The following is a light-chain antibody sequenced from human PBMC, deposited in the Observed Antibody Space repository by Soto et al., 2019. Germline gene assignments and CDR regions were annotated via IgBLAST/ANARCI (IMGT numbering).Light chain of an antibody. CDR2: DNN. J-gene: IGLJ3*02. Sequence: QSVLTQPPSVSAAPGQKVTIPCSGSSSHIGNNYVSWYQQLPGTAPKLLIYDNNKRPSGIPDRFSGSKSGTSATLGITGLQTGDEADYYCGTWDSSLSAVVFGGGTQLTVL. CDR3: GTWDSSLSAVV. V-gene: IGLV1-51*01. CDR1: SSHIGNNY.